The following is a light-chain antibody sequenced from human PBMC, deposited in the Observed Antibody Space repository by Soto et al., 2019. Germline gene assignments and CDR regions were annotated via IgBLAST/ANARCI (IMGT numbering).Light chain of an antibody. J-gene: IGLJ2*01. V-gene: IGLV1-40*01. CDR1: SSNIGAGYD. Sequence: QSVLTQAPSVSGAPGQRVTISCTGSSSNIGAGYDVHWYQQLPGTAPKLLIYGNSNRPSGVPDRFSGSKSGTSASLAITGLQAEDEADYYCQSYDISPNVVFGGGTKLTVL. CDR3: QSYDISPNVV. CDR2: GNS.